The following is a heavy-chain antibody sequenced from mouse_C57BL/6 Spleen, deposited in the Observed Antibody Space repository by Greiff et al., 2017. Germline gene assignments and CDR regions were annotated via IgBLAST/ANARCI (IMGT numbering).Heavy chain of an antibody. CDR2: IWSGGST. CDR3: ARMNYYGSLWYFDV. V-gene: IGHV2-2*01. Sequence: VQLKESGPGLVQPSQSLSITCTVSGFSLTSYGVHWVRQSPGKGLEWLGVIWSGGSTDYNAAFISRLSISKDNSKSQVFFKMNSLQADDTAIYYCARMNYYGSLWYFDVWGTGTTVTVSS. CDR1: GFSLTSYG. D-gene: IGHD1-1*01. J-gene: IGHJ1*03.